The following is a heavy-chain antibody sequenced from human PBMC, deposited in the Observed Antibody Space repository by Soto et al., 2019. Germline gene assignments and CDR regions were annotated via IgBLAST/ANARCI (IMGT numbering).Heavy chain of an antibody. CDR3: ARDQVTTNYYYYGMDV. CDR1: GFTVSSNY. V-gene: IGHV3-53*01. CDR2: IYSGGST. D-gene: IGHD4-17*01. J-gene: IGHJ6*02. Sequence: GGSLRLSCAASGFTVSSNYMSWVRQAPGKGLEWVSVIYSGGSTYYADSVKGRFTISRDNSKNTLYLQMNSLRAEDTAVYYCARDQVTTNYYYYGMDVWGQGTTVTVS.